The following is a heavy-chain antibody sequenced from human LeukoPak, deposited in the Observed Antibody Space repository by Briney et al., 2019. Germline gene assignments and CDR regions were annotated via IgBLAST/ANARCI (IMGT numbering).Heavy chain of an antibody. Sequence: SETLSLTCTVSGDSITSSSYYWGWIRQPPGKRLEWIGSIYYSGSTYYNPSLKSRVTISIGTSKNQFSLKLSSVTAADTAVYYCARVGSSGWYSLYYFDYWGQGTLVTVSS. CDR3: ARVGSSGWYSLYYFDY. D-gene: IGHD6-19*01. V-gene: IGHV4-39*07. CDR2: IYYSGST. CDR1: GDSITSSSYY. J-gene: IGHJ4*02.